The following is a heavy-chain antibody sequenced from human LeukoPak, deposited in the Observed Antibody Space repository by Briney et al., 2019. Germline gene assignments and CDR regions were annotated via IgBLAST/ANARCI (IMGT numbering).Heavy chain of an antibody. CDR2: ISDSGGHT. CDR1: GFTFSSFS. CDR3: VKDSLRCREGFGS. Sequence: PGGSLRLSCAASGFTFSSFSMNWVRQAPGQELEWVSVISDSGGHTYYADSVKGRFTISRDNSKNTLVLQMSSLRAEDTAIYYCVKDSLRCREGFGSCGQGTLVTVSS. D-gene: IGHD3-10*01. J-gene: IGHJ5*01. V-gene: IGHV3-23*01.